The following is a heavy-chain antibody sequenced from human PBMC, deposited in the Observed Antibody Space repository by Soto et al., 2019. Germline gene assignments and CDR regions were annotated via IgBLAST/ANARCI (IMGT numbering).Heavy chain of an antibody. CDR3: AKTDYSIYYYMDF. J-gene: IGHJ6*03. D-gene: IGHD4-4*01. CDR1: GGSISSSSYY. CDR2: MYYSGST. Sequence: PSETLSLTCTVSGGSISSSSYYWGWIRQPPGKGLEWIGSMYYSGSTYYNPSLKSRVTISVATSKNQFSLKLSSGTAADTAVYYCAKTDYSIYYYMDFWGKGTTVTVS. V-gene: IGHV4-39*07.